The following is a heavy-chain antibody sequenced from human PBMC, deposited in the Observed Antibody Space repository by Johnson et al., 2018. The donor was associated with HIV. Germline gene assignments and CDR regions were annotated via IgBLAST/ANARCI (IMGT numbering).Heavy chain of an antibody. CDR1: GFTFSSYG. CDR3: AKDQYCGGDCYPDAFDI. D-gene: IGHD2-21*02. V-gene: IGHV3-30*02. CDR2: IRYDGSNK. J-gene: IGHJ3*02. Sequence: QVQLVESGGGLVQPGGSLRLPCAASGFTFSSYGMHWVRQAPGKGLEWVAFIRYDGSNKYHADSVKVRFLTPRDNSKNTLYLQMNSLRAEDTAVYYCAKDQYCGGDCYPDAFDIWGQGTMVTVSS.